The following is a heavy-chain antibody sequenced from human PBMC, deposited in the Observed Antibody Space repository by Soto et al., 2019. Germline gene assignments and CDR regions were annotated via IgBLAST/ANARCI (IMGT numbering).Heavy chain of an antibody. J-gene: IGHJ4*02. Sequence: GGSLRLSCAASGFAFSSYEMNWVRQAPGKGLEWVSYITTSGSTIYYADSVKGRFTISRDNAKNSLYLQMNSLRAEDTAVYYCARGNSPVDVYWGQGTLVTVSS. V-gene: IGHV3-48*03. CDR3: ARGNSPVDVY. CDR1: GFAFSSYE. CDR2: ITTSGSTI. D-gene: IGHD2-21*01.